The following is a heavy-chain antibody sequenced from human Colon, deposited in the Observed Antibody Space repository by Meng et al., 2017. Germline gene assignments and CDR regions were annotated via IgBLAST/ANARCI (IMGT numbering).Heavy chain of an antibody. J-gene: IGHJ5*02. CDR3: ARTNYGDYNWFDP. Sequence: LQESGPGLVEPSQTLSLTCTVSRGSIRSGGFDCSWIRQHPGKGLEWIGYIYYSGRTYYNPSLRSRVAISTDTSKNQFSLKLTSVTAADTAVYFCARTNYGDYNWFDPWGQGTLVTVSS. V-gene: IGHV4-31*03. CDR2: IYYSGRT. CDR1: RGSIRSGGFD. D-gene: IGHD4-17*01.